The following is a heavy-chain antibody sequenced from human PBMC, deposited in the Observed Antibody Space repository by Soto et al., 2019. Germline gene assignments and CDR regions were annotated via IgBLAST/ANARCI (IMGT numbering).Heavy chain of an antibody. D-gene: IGHD5-12*01. Sequence: ASVKVSCKASGYTFTSYDINWVRQAAGQGLEWMGWMNPNSGNTGYAQKFQGRVTMTRNTSISTAYMELSSLRSEDTAVYYCARVGYSGYVVDYWGQGTLVTVSS. CDR3: ARVGYSGYVVDY. CDR1: GYTFTSYD. V-gene: IGHV1-8*01. CDR2: MNPNSGNT. J-gene: IGHJ4*02.